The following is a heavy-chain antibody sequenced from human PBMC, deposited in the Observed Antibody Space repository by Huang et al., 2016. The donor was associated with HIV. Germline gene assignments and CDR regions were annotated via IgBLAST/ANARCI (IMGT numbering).Heavy chain of an antibody. CDR3: ARDATTNPRGWFDP. CDR1: GGSLRDYY. V-gene: IGHV4-34*02. CDR2: INHLGSS. Sequence: QVHLEQWGAGLLESAETLSLTCAVYGGSLRDYYWSWRRQPPGKGLEWIGEINHLGSSKYNPYLRRRGSISVDGSKKQFSLKLKSVTDADTAIYYCARDATTNPRGWFDPWGQGTLVTVSS. D-gene: IGHD1-1*01. J-gene: IGHJ5*02.